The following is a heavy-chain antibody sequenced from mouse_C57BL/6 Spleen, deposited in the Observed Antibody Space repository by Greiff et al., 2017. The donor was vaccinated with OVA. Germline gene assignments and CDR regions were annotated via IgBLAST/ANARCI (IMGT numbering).Heavy chain of an antibody. CDR3: ARSNYYYAMDY. J-gene: IGHJ4*01. CDR2: IRNKANGYTT. Sequence: EVHLVESGGGLVQPGGSLSLSCAASGFTFTDYYMSWVRQPTGKALEWWGFIRNKANGYTTEYSASVKGRFTISRDNSQSILYLQMNALRAEDSATYYCARSNYYYAMDYWGQGTSVTVSS. CDR1: GFTFTDYY. D-gene: IGHD1-1*01. V-gene: IGHV7-3*01.